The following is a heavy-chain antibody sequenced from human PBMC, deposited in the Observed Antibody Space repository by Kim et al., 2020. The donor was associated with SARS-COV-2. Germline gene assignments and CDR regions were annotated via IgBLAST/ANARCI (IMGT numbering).Heavy chain of an antibody. V-gene: IGHV4-39*07. J-gene: IGHJ5*02. Sequence: SETLSLTCTVSGGSISSSSYYWGWIRQPPGKGLEWIGSIYYSGSTYYNPSLKSRVTISVDTSKNQFSLKLSSVTAADTAVYYCANSGYSYGRWFDPWGQGTLVTVSS. CDR1: GGSISSSSYY. CDR2: IYYSGST. D-gene: IGHD5-18*01. CDR3: ANSGYSYGRWFDP.